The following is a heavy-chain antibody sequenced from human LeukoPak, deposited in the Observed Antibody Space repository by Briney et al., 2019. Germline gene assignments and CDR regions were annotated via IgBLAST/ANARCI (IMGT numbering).Heavy chain of an antibody. Sequence: PGGSLRLSCAASGLTFSDFYMSWIRQAPGKGLEWVSYISSSSSYTNYADSVKGRFTISRDNSKNTLYLQMNSLKAEDTAIYYCARAQDYCSGSTCYGYFQYWGQGTLVTVSS. J-gene: IGHJ1*01. CDR1: GLTFSDFY. D-gene: IGHD2-15*01. CDR3: ARAQDYCSGSTCYGYFQY. V-gene: IGHV3-11*03. CDR2: ISSSSSYT.